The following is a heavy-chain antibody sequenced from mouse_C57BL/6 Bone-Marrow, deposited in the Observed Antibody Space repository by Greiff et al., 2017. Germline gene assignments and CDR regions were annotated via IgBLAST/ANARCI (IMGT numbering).Heavy chain of an antibody. D-gene: IGHD1-1*01. Sequence: VQLQQPGAELVKPGASVKMSCKASGYTFTSYWITWVKQRPGQGLEWIGDIYPGSGSTNYNEKFKSKATLTVDTSSSTAYMQLSSLTSEDSAVYYGATGGFSTVVAKDWYFDGWGTGTTVTFSS. J-gene: IGHJ1*03. CDR2: IYPGSGST. CDR1: GYTFTSYW. V-gene: IGHV1-55*01. CDR3: ATGGFSTVVAKDWYFDG.